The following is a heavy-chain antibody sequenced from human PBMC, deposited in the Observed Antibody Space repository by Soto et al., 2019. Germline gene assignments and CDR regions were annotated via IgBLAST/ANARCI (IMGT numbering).Heavy chain of an antibody. D-gene: IGHD5-12*01. CDR1: GLTFSSTG. Sequence: PAGSLRLSCAAFGLTFSSTGMPWVRKAPGKGLEWVAVVPYDGSNKDYADSVKGRFTISRDNSKKTLNLQMNTLRAEDTAVTYWAKGKWMNYYFGLDVLGQGTTVNDSS. J-gene: IGHJ6*02. CDR2: VPYDGSNK. V-gene: IGHV3-30*18. CDR3: AKGKWMNYYFGLDV.